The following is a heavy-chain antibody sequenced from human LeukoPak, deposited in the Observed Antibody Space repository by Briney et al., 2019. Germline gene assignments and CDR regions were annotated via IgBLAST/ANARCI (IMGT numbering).Heavy chain of an antibody. CDR1: GYTFTGYY. J-gene: IGHJ4*02. D-gene: IGHD3-9*01. V-gene: IGHV1-2*02. Sequence: ASVKVSCKASGYTFTGYYMHWVRQAPGQGLEWMGWINPNSGGTNYAQKFQGRVTMTRDTSTSTAYMELSRLRSDDTAVYYCARGGDVLRYFDWLKFDYWGQGTLVTVSS. CDR3: ARGGDVLRYFDWLKFDY. CDR2: INPNSGGT.